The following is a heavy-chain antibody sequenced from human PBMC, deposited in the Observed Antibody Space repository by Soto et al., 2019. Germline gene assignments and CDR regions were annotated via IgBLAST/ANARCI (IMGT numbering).Heavy chain of an antibody. CDR2: ISAYNGNT. D-gene: IGHD3-22*01. V-gene: IGHV1-18*01. J-gene: IGHJ4*02. CDR3: ARDGQLVLDYDSSGYYFDY. Sequence: ASVKVSCKASGYTFTSYGISWVRQAPGQGLEWMGWISAYNGNTNYAQKLQGRVTMTTDTSTSTAYMELRSLRSDDTAVYYCARDGQLVLDYDSSGYYFDYWGQGTLVTVSS. CDR1: GYTFTSYG.